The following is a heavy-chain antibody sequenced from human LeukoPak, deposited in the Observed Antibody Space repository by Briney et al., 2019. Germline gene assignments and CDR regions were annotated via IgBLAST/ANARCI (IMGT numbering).Heavy chain of an antibody. CDR1: GGSISSYY. D-gene: IGHD3-10*01. Sequence: PSETLSLTCTVSGGSISSYYWSWIRQPPGKGLEWIGYIYYSGSTNYNPSLKSRVTISVDTSKNQFSLKLRSVTAADTAVYYCARPGALYGSEMGAFDIWGQGTMVTVSS. J-gene: IGHJ3*02. CDR2: IYYSGST. CDR3: ARPGALYGSEMGAFDI. V-gene: IGHV4-59*08.